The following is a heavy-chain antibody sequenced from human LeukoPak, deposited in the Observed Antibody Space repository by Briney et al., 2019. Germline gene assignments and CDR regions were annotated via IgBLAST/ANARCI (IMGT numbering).Heavy chain of an antibody. CDR3: ARDPGRYYMDV. D-gene: IGHD2-15*01. CDR1: GFNVSSNY. CDR2: IYSGGST. V-gene: IGHV3-66*01. Sequence: GGSLRLSCAASGFNVSSNYMTWVRHAPGRGLEWVSFIYSGGSTYYADSVKGRFTISRDNSKNTLYLQMSSLRAEDTAVYYCARDPGRYYMDVWGKGTTVTIYS. J-gene: IGHJ6*03.